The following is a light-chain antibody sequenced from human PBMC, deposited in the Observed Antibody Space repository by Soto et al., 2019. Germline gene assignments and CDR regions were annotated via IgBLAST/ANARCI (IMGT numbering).Light chain of an antibody. J-gene: IGLJ3*02. CDR1: SSDVGSYNL. V-gene: IGLV2-23*01. CDR3: CSYAGSRV. CDR2: EGS. Sequence: QSALTQPASVSGSPEQSITISCTGTSSDVGSYNLVSWYQQHPGKASKLMIYEGSKRPSGVSNRFSGSKSGNTASLTISGLQAEDEADYYCCSYAGSRVFGGGTKLTVL.